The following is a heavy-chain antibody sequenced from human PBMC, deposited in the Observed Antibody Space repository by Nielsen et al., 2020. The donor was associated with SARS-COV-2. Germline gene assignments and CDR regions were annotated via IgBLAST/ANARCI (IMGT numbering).Heavy chain of an antibody. V-gene: IGHV3-30-3*01. J-gene: IGHJ5*02. Sequence: GSLRLSCAASGFNFSSYAMHWVRQAPGKGLEWVAVISYDGSNKYYADSVKGRFTISRDNSKNTLYLQMNSLRAEDTAVYYCAREGYKGVAATRHWFDPWGQGTLVTVSS. CDR3: AREGYKGVAATRHWFDP. D-gene: IGHD2-15*01. CDR1: GFNFSSYA. CDR2: ISYDGSNK.